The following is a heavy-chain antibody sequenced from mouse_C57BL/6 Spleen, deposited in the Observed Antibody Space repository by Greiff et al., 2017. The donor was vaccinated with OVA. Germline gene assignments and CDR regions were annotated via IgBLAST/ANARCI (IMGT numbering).Heavy chain of an antibody. CDR1: GYAFSSSW. Sequence: QVQLQQSGPELVKPGASVKISCKASGYAFSSSWMNWVKQRPGKGLEWIGRIYPGDGDTHYNGKFKGKATLTADKSSSTAYMQRSSLTSEDAAVYFCARVSNHAMDYWGQGTSVTVSA. CDR3: ARVSNHAMDY. J-gene: IGHJ4*01. V-gene: IGHV1-82*01. CDR2: IYPGDGDT. D-gene: IGHD2-5*01.